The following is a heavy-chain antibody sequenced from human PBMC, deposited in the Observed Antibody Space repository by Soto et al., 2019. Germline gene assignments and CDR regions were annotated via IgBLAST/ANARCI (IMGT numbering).Heavy chain of an antibody. D-gene: IGHD1-1*01. CDR3: ARARNRYFDY. CDR1: GGSMTTGSYF. Sequence: QVQLQESGPGLVRPSESLSLTCNVSGGSMTTGSYFWSWIRQPPGKGLEWIGYVFRSGSINYSPSFKSRVTISIDTSKNQFSLMVKSVTSADTAVYFCARARNRYFDYWGQGGLVTVSS. CDR2: VFRSGSI. V-gene: IGHV4-61*01. J-gene: IGHJ4*02.